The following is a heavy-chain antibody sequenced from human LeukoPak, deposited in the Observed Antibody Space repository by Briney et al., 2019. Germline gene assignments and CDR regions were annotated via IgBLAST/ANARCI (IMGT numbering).Heavy chain of an antibody. CDR3: VKGRISEDGLDF. V-gene: IGHV3-74*03. Sequence: GGSLRLSCAASGFTFSRFWIYWVRHAPGKGLVWVSRINGEGSETMYADSVKGRFTISRDNSKNMLYLQMNSLRAEDTAVYYCVKGRISEDGLDFWGQGTLVTVSS. CDR1: GFTFSRFW. CDR2: INGEGSET. J-gene: IGHJ4*02. D-gene: IGHD6-13*01.